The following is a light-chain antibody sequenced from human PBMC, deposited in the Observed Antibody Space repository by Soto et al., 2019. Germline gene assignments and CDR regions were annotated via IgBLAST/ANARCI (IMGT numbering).Light chain of an antibody. CDR2: GAS. J-gene: IGKJ1*01. Sequence: EIVLAQSSGTPSLSPGGRGTLSCRASQSVSSNLAWYQQKPGQAPRLLIYGASTRATGIPARFSGSGSGTEFTLTISSLQSEDFAVYYCQQYNNWPRTFGQGTKVDIK. V-gene: IGKV3-15*01. CDR1: QSVSSN. CDR3: QQYNNWPRT.